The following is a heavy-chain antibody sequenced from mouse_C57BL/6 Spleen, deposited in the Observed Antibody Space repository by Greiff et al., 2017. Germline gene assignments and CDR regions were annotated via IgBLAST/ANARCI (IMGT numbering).Heavy chain of an antibody. V-gene: IGHV5-17*01. J-gene: IGHJ2*01. Sequence: EVQLVESGGGLVKPGGSLKLSCAASGFTFSDYGMHWVRQAPEKGLEWVAYISSGSSTIYYADTVKGRFTISRDNAKHTLFLQMTSVRSEDTAMYYRASGYDGLYSIDYWGQGTTLTVSS. CDR1: GFTFSDYG. CDR2: ISSGSSTI. CDR3: ASGYDGLYSIDY. D-gene: IGHD2-3*01.